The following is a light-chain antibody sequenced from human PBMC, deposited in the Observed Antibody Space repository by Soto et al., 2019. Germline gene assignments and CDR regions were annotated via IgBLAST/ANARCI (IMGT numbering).Light chain of an antibody. CDR2: DSY. CDR3: QQRYSWPLT. Sequence: EIVLTQSPATLSLSPGGRATLSCRVSQNINIYLAWYQQKLGQAPRLLIYDSYIRATGIPARFSGSVSGTDFTLTISSLEPEDFGVYYCQQRYSWPLTFGGGTKVEIK. J-gene: IGKJ4*01. CDR1: QNINIY. V-gene: IGKV3-11*01.